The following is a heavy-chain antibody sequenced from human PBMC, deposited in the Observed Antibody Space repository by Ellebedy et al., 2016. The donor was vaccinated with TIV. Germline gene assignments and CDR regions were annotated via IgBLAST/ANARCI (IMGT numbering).Heavy chain of an antibody. CDR2: IWYDGSNK. CDR3: ARDCPPYYYDSSGYLCN. D-gene: IGHD3-22*01. Sequence: GESLKISCAASGFTFSSYAMHWVRQAPGKGLEWVAVIWYDGSNKYYADSVKGRFTISRDNSKNTLYLQMNSLRAEDTAVYYCARDCPPYYYDSSGYLCNWGQGTLVTVSS. J-gene: IGHJ4*02. CDR1: GFTFSSYA. V-gene: IGHV3-33*08.